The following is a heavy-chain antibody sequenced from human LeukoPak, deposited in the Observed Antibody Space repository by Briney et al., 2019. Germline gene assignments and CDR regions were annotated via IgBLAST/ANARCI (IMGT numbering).Heavy chain of an antibody. CDR3: TRQGGSLPDFDY. D-gene: IGHD1-26*01. Sequence: GGSLKLSCAASDFIPSGSAIHWVRQASGKGLEWVGRIRSKTNNFATAYAASVKGRFTVSRDDSKNTAYLQMNSLKIEDTAVYYCTRQGGSLPDFDYWGQGTLVTVSS. CDR1: DFIPSGSA. V-gene: IGHV3-73*01. CDR2: IRSKTNNFAT. J-gene: IGHJ4*02.